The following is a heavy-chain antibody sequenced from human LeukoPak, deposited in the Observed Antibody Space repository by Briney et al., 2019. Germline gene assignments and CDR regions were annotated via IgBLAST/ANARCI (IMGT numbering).Heavy chain of an antibody. CDR1: GHTHTRYH. D-gene: IGHD3-16*01. J-gene: IGHJ6*03. CDR2: INPSGGST. Sequence: ASVKVSCKASGHTHTRYHMHWMRQAPGQGPEWMGTINPSGGSTNYSHKLQGRVTMTRDTSTSTVYMELSSLRSEDTAVYYCATLFGGYYYMDVWGKGTTVTVSS. CDR3: ATLFGGYYYMDV. V-gene: IGHV1-46*01.